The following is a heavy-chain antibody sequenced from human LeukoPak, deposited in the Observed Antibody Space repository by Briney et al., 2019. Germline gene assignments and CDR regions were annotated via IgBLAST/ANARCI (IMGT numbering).Heavy chain of an antibody. CDR2: INHSGST. CDR3: AGPNVASGYYFDY. V-gene: IGHV4-34*01. J-gene: IGHJ4*02. Sequence: SETLSFTCAVYGGSFSGYYWSWIRQPPGKGLEWIGEINHSGSTNYNPSLKSRVTISVDTSKNQFSLKLSSVTAADTAVYYCAGPNVASGYYFDYWGQGTLVTVSS. D-gene: IGHD1-1*01. CDR1: GGSFSGYY.